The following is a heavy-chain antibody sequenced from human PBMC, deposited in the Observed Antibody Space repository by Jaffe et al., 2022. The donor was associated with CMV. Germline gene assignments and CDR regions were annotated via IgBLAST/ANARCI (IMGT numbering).Heavy chain of an antibody. CDR1: GYSFTSYW. CDR2: IDPSDSYT. Sequence: EVQLVQSGAEVKKPGESLRISCKGSGYSFTSYWISWVRQMPGKGLEWMGRIDPSDSYTNYSPSFQGHVTISADKSISTAYLQWSSLKASDTAMYYCARHGNQYYDILTGYSVRHAPPSYYYYMDVWGKGTTVTVSS. V-gene: IGHV5-10-1*03. J-gene: IGHJ6*03. D-gene: IGHD3-9*01. CDR3: ARHGNQYYDILTGYSVRHAPPSYYYYMDV.